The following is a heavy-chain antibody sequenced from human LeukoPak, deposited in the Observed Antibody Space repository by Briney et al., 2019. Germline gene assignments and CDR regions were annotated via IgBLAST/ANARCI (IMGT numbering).Heavy chain of an antibody. D-gene: IGHD6-13*01. CDR3: AKASWGDSSSWYVEVDY. CDR2: IRYDGSNK. CDR1: GFTFSSYG. V-gene: IGHV3-30*02. J-gene: IGHJ4*02. Sequence: GGSLRLSCAASGFTFSSYGMHWVRQAPGKGLEWVAFIRYDGSNKYYAVSVHGRFTISRDNSKHTLYLQMNSLKAEDRAEYSCAKASWGDSSSWYVEVDYWGQRTQVNVSS.